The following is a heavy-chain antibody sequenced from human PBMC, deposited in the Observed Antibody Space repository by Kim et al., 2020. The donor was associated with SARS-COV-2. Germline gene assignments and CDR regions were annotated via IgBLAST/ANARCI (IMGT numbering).Heavy chain of an antibody. CDR1: GFTFSSYS. V-gene: IGHV3-48*02. D-gene: IGHD5-12*01. J-gene: IGHJ6*02. CDR3: ARDSMATEYYYYYYGMDV. Sequence: GGSLRLSCAASGFTFSSYSMNWVRQAPGKGLEWVSYISSSSSTIYYADSVKGRFTISRDNAKNSLYLQMNSLRDEDTAVYYCARDSMATEYYYYYYGMDVWGQGTTVTVSS. CDR2: ISSSSSTI.